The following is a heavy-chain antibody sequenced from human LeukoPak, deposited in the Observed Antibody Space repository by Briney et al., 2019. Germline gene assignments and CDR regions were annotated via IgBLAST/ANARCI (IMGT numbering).Heavy chain of an antibody. CDR2: FNDTGSST. D-gene: IGHD3-10*01. CDR1: GFDFSSHA. V-gene: IGHV3-23*01. J-gene: IGHJ4*02. CDR3: AKDLLRIYWRTFDS. Sequence: GGSLRLSCVASGFDFSSHAMTWVRQAPGKGLEWVSSFNDTGSSTYYADSVKGRFTISRDNSKNTLYLQMTNLRAEDTAVYFCAKDLLRIYWRTFDSWSQGALVIASS.